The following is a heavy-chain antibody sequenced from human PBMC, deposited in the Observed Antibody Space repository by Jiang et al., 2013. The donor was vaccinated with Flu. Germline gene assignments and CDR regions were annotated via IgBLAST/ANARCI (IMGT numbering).Heavy chain of an antibody. D-gene: IGHD2/OR15-2a*01. CDR1: GGSFSKYY. V-gene: IGHV4-59*08. CDR3: ARHLTYHFDY. CDR2: IYYSGST. J-gene: IGHJ4*01. Sequence: GSGLVKPSETLSLSCTVSGGSFSKYYWSWIRQPPGKGLEWIGYIYYSGSTNYNPSLKSRVTISVDTSKNQFSLKLSSVTAADTAIYYCARHLTYHFDYWAKDPGHRLL.